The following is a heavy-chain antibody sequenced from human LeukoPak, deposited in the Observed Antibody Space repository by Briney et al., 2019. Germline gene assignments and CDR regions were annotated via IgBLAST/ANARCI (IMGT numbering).Heavy chain of an antibody. CDR2: IYYSGST. J-gene: IGHJ6*03. CDR3: ATLADSSSWYSYYYMDV. D-gene: IGHD6-13*01. Sequence: SETLSLTCTVSGGSISSSSYYWGWIRQPPGKGLEWIGSIYYSGSTYYNPSLKSRVTISVDTSKNQFSLKLSSVTAADTAVYYCATLADSSSWYSYYYMDVWGKGTTVTVSS. CDR1: GGSISSSSYY. V-gene: IGHV4-39*07.